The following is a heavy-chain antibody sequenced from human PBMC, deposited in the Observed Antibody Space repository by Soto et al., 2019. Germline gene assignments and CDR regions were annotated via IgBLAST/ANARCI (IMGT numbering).Heavy chain of an antibody. Sequence: GGSLRLSCPASGFTFSPYWMSWVRKAPGKGLQWVAKIKPDGGEKWYVDSVRGRFTISRDNVKNSLYLQMNNVRAEDTAVYYCARGDFYDSSGPFSDAFDIWGQGTMVTVSS. CDR3: ARGDFYDSSGPFSDAFDI. CDR2: IKPDGGEK. V-gene: IGHV3-7*04. D-gene: IGHD3-22*01. J-gene: IGHJ3*02. CDR1: GFTFSPYW.